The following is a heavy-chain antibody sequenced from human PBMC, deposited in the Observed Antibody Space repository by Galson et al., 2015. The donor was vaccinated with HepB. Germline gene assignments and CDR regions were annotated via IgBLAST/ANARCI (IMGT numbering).Heavy chain of an antibody. CDR1: GYSFSTYW. J-gene: IGHJ4*02. D-gene: IGHD3-10*01. Sequence: QSGAEVKKPGESLKISCKGSGYSFSTYWIGWVRQMPGKGLEWMGIIYPGDSDTRYSPSFQGQVTMSADKSISTIFLQWSSLKASDTAMYFCARVFGSGGWYNAFDYWGQGALVTVSS. CDR2: IYPGDSDT. CDR3: ARVFGSGGWYNAFDY. V-gene: IGHV5-51*03.